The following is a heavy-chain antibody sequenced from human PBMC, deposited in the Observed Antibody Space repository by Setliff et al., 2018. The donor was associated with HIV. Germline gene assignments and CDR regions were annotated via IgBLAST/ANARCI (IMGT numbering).Heavy chain of an antibody. CDR3: ARVSAGKDYYDSSGYYYRFDY. CDR2: MNPNSGNT. V-gene: IGHV1-8*02. D-gene: IGHD3-22*01. J-gene: IGHJ4*02. CDR1: GYTFTSYD. Sequence: GASVKVSCKASGYTFTSYDINWVRQATGQGLEWMAWMNPNSGNTGYTQKFQGRVTMTTDTSTSTAYMELRSLRSDDTAVYYCARVSAGKDYYDSSGYYYRFDYWGQGTLVTVSS.